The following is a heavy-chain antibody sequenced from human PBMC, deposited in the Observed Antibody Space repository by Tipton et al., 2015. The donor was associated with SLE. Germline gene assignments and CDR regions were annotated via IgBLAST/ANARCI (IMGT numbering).Heavy chain of an antibody. CDR3: VRINNDAFDI. CDR2: INGGNGNR. J-gene: IGHJ3*02. V-gene: IGHV1-3*01. D-gene: IGHD1/OR15-1a*01. CDR1: GYTFTSYP. Sequence: QSGPEVKKPGASVKVSCKASGYTFTSYPMHWVRQAPGHGLEWLGWINGGNGNRMSSQKFQGRVTLSRDTSASTAYMEMSSLRSEDTAVYYCVRINNDAFDIWGQGTLVTVSS.